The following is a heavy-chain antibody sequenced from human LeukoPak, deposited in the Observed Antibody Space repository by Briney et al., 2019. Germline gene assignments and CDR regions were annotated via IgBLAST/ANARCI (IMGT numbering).Heavy chain of an antibody. J-gene: IGHJ4*02. V-gene: IGHV1-24*01. CDR1: GYTLTELS. D-gene: IGHD3-22*01. Sequence: ASVKVSCKVSGYTLTELSMHWVRQAPGKGREWRGGFDPEDGETIYAQKFQGRVTMTEDTSTDTAYMELSSLRSEDTAVYYCATNSYYDSSGYFWGQGTLVTVSS. CDR2: FDPEDGET. CDR3: ATNSYYDSSGYF.